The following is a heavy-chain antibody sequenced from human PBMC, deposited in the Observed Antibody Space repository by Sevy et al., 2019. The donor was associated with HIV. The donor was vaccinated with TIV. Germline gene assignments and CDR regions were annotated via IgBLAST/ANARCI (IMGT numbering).Heavy chain of an antibody. CDR2: IYYSGST. V-gene: IGHV4-59*01. D-gene: IGHD6-13*01. J-gene: IGHJ6*03. CDR1: GGSISSYY. CDR3: ARGTGGYSSSWYSTFGNYYYYYMDV. Sequence: SETLSLTCTVSGGSISSYYWSWIRQPPGKGLEWIGYIYYSGSTNYNPSLKSLVTISVDTSKNQFSLKLSSVTAADMAVYYCARGTGGYSSSWYSTFGNYYYYYMDVWGKGTTVTVSS.